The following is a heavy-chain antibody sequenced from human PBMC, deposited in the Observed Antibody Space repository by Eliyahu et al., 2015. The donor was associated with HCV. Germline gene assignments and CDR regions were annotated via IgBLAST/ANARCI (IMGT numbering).Heavy chain of an antibody. CDR3: ARRSWQGGSYYPDAFDI. CDR2: INPNSGGT. J-gene: IGHJ3*02. CDR1: GYTFTGYX. Sequence: QVQLVQSGAEVKKPGASVXVSCXASGYTFTGYXMHWVRQAPGQGLEWMGWINPNSGGTNYAXKFQGRVTMTRDTSISTAYMELNRLRSDDTAVYYCARRSWQGGSYYPDAFDIWGQGTMVTVSS. D-gene: IGHD1-26*01. V-gene: IGHV1-2*02.